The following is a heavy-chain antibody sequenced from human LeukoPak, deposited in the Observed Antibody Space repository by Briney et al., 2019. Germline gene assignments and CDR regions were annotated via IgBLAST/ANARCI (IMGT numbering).Heavy chain of an antibody. CDR2: ISNSGSSK. CDR3: ASLTVTGGSLSDY. CDR1: GFTFSSYS. D-gene: IGHD2-15*01. V-gene: IGHV3-48*04. J-gene: IGHJ4*02. Sequence: GGSLRLSCAASGFTFSSYSMNWVRQVPGKGLEWVSYISNSGSSKYYVDSVKGRSTISRDNAKNSLYLQMNSLRAEDTAVYYCASLTVTGGSLSDYWGQGTLVTVSS.